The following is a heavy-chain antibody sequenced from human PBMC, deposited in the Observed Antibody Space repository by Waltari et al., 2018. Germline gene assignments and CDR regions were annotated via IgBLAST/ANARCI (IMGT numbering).Heavy chain of an antibody. CDR1: GFTVSSNY. D-gene: IGHD3-3*01. V-gene: IGHV3-66*02. CDR2: IYGGGST. Sequence: EVQLVESGGGLVQPGGSLRLSCAASGFTVSSNYMSWVRQAPGKGLEWVSVIYGGGSTYYADSVKGRFTISRDNSKNTLYLQMNSLRTEDTAVYYCAARDGGITIFGVVYYYYGMDVWGQGTTVTVSS. J-gene: IGHJ6*02. CDR3: AARDGGITIFGVVYYYYGMDV.